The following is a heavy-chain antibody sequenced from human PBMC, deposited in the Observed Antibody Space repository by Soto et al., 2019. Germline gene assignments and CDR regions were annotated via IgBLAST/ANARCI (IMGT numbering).Heavy chain of an antibody. V-gene: IGHV3-9*01. Sequence: GGSLRLSCAASGFNFDDYAMHWVRQAPGKGLEWVSGISWNSGSIGYADSVKGRFTISKDNAKNSLYLQMNTLRAEDTALHYCAKDSTSASSYFDYWGQGTLVTVSS. CDR1: GFNFDDYA. CDR3: AKDSTSASSYFDY. D-gene: IGHD6-6*01. J-gene: IGHJ4*02. CDR2: ISWNSGSI.